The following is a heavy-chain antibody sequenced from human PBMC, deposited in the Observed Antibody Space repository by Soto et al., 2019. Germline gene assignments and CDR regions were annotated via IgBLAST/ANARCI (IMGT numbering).Heavy chain of an antibody. V-gene: IGHV1-18*04. J-gene: IGHJ6*02. CDR3: AREILSPDFYFHGMDV. Sequence: ASVKVACKASGYTFTSYGISGLRQPPGQWHEWMGGMRAKKGNTKYAQMIQGRVTMITDTSAITAYTELGSLRSDDTAVYYCAREILSPDFYFHGMDVCRQGPTVTVSS. D-gene: IGHD2-15*01. CDR2: MRAKKGNT. CDR1: GYTFTSYG.